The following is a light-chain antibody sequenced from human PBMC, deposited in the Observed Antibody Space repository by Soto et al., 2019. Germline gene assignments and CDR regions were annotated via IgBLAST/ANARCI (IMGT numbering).Light chain of an antibody. CDR2: AAS. V-gene: IGKV1-9*01. CDR3: QHLNDYRYT. Sequence: DIQLTQSPSSLSASVGDRVTITCRASQAISSSLAWYQHKPGKAPKLLIYAASTLQNAVPSSFSGSGSGTEFTLTISSLQPEDFATYYCQHLNDYRYTFGQGTKVEIK. J-gene: IGKJ2*01. CDR1: QAISSS.